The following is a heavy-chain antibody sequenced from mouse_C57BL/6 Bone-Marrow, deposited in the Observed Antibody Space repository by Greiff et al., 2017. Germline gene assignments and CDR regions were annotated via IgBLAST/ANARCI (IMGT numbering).Heavy chain of an antibody. J-gene: IGHJ4*01. CDR2: IDPSDSYT. Sequence: QVQLQQPGAELVKPGASVKLSCKASGYTFTSYWMQWVKQRPGQGLEWIGEIDPSDSYTNYNQKFKGKATLTVDTSASTAYMQLSSLTSEDSAVYYCARGTLWDAYAMDYWGQGTSGTVSS. CDR3: ARGTLWDAYAMDY. CDR1: GYTFTSYW. D-gene: IGHD4-1*01. V-gene: IGHV1-50*01.